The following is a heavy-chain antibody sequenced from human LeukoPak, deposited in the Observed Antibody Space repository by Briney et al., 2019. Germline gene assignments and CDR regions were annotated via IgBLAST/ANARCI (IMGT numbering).Heavy chain of an antibody. D-gene: IGHD3-22*01. V-gene: IGHV4-38-2*02. CDR2: IYHSGST. Sequence: PSETLSLTCTVSGYSISSGYYWGWIRQPPGKGLEWIGSIYHSGSTYYNPSLKSRVTISVDTSKNQFSLKLSSVTAADTAVYYCARGTMIVVVYFDYWGQGTLVTVSS. J-gene: IGHJ4*02. CDR3: ARGTMIVVVYFDY. CDR1: GYSISSGYY.